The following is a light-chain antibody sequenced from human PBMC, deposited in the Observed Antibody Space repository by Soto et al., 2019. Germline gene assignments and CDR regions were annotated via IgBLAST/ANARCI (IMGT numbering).Light chain of an antibody. CDR3: QQYNNWPPRGT. Sequence: EIVLTQSPATLSASPGERATLSCRASQGVSSNLAWYQQKPGQGPRLLIYGASTRATGIPARFSGSGSGTEFTLNISSLQPEDFALYYCQQYNNWPPRGTFGQGTKVEFK. V-gene: IGKV3-15*01. CDR1: QGVSSN. CDR2: GAS. J-gene: IGKJ1*01.